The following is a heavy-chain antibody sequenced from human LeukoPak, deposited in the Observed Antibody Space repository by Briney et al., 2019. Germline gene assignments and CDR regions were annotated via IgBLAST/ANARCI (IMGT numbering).Heavy chain of an antibody. J-gene: IGHJ4*02. CDR2: INWNGGST. Sequence: GGSLRLSCAASGFTFDDYGMSWVRQAPGKGLEWVSGINWNGGSTGYADSVKGRFTISRDNAKNSLYLQMNSLRAEDTALYHCARDHYYDSSGYYYEGLYDYWGQGTLVTVSS. CDR1: GFTFDDYG. V-gene: IGHV3-20*01. CDR3: ARDHYYDSSGYYYEGLYDY. D-gene: IGHD3-22*01.